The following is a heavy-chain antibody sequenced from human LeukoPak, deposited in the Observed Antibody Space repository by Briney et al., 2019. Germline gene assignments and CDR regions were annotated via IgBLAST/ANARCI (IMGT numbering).Heavy chain of an antibody. J-gene: IGHJ4*02. CDR3: ARSLGYCSGTTCYPFDY. CDR1: GFTFSNYW. V-gene: IGHV3-7*04. D-gene: IGHD2-15*01. CDR2: XXQDGSEN. Sequence: GGSLRLSCAASGFTFSNYWVTWVRQAPGKGLEWVXXXXQDGSENYYVDSVKGRFTISRDNAKNSLYLQMNSLRAEDTAVYYCARSLGYCSGTTCYPFDYWGQGTLVTVSS.